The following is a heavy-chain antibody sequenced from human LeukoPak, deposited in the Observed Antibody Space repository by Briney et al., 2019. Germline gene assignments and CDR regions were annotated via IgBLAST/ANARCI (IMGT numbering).Heavy chain of an antibody. V-gene: IGHV3-48*01. D-gene: IGHD3-3*01. CDR3: ARSNYNYDFWSGYYIGDY. Sequence: GGSLRLSCAASGFTFSSYSMNWVRQAPGKGLEWVSYISSSSSTIYYADSVKGRFTISRDNAKNSLYLQMNSLRAEDTAVYYCARSNYNYDFWSGYYIGDYWGQGTLVTVSS. CDR2: ISSSSSTI. CDR1: GFTFSSYS. J-gene: IGHJ4*02.